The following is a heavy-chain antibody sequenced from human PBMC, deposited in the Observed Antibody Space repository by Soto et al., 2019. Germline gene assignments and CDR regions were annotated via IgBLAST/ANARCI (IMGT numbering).Heavy chain of an antibody. J-gene: IGHJ4*02. CDR1: GYTFSNYY. Sequence: ASVKVSCKASGYTFSNYYIHWVRQAPGQGLEWVGIINPSGGGTTYAQKIQGRVTMTRDTSTSTVYMELSILRSEDTAVYYCAEDGDPIFGVDYDYWGQGTLVTVSS. CDR3: AEDGDPIFGVDYDY. D-gene: IGHD3-3*01. CDR2: INPSGGGT. V-gene: IGHV1-46*01.